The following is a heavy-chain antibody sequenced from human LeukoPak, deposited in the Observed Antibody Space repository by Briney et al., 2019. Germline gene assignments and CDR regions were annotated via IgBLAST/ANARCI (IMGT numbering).Heavy chain of an antibody. Sequence: PGGSLRLSCAASGFTFSSYEMNWVRQAPGKGLEWVAVISYDGSNKYYADSVKGRFTISRDNSKNTLYLQMNSLRAEDTAVYYCARTMTTVVRGAFDYWGQGTLVTVSS. CDR3: ARTMTTVVRGAFDY. V-gene: IGHV3-30*04. J-gene: IGHJ4*02. CDR1: GFTFSSYE. CDR2: ISYDGSNK. D-gene: IGHD4-23*01.